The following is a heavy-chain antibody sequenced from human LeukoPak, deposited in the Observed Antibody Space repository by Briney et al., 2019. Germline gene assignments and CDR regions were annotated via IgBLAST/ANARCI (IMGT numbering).Heavy chain of an antibody. CDR1: GGSFSGYY. V-gene: IGHV4-34*01. J-gene: IGHJ4*02. CDR2: IDHSGRT. D-gene: IGHD3-9*01. Sequence: PSETLSLTCAVYGGSFSGYYWSWIRQPPGKGLEWIGEIDHSGRTNSNPSLKSRVTISVDTSKNQFSLKLSSVTAADTAVYYCARGLYYDILTGYYTYYFDYWGQGTLVTVSS. CDR3: ARGLYYDILTGYYTYYFDY.